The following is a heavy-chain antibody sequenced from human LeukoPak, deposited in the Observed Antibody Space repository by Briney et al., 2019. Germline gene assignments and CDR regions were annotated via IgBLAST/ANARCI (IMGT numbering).Heavy chain of an antibody. V-gene: IGHV5-10-1*01. CDR2: IDPSDPYT. D-gene: IGHD6-13*01. Sequence: GESLKISCKGSGYSFTTYWISWVRQMPGKGPEWMGRIDPSDPYTNYSPSFQGHVTISADKSFSTAYLQWTSLKASDTAMYYCARHAKAYGSSCDYWGQGTLVTVSS. CDR1: GYSFTTYW. J-gene: IGHJ4*02. CDR3: ARHAKAYGSSCDY.